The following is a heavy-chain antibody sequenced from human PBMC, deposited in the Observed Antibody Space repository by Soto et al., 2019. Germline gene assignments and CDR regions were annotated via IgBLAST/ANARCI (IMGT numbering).Heavy chain of an antibody. CDR1: GYTFTGYY. CDR2: INPNSGGT. Sequence: QVQLVQSGAEVKKPGASVKVSCKASGYTFTGYYMHWVRQAPGQGLEWMGWINPNSGGTNYAQKFQGRVTTTRDTSISTAYMELSRLRSDDTAVYYCARGSGELLRGYYYYYGMDVWGQGTTVTVSS. V-gene: IGHV1-2*02. CDR3: ARGSGELLRGYYYYYGMDV. D-gene: IGHD1-26*01. J-gene: IGHJ6*02.